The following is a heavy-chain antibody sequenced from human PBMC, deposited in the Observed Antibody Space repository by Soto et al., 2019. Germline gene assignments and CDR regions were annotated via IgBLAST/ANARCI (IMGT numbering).Heavy chain of an antibody. CDR2: INHSGST. CDR1: GGSFSGYY. V-gene: IGHV4-34*01. Sequence: SETLSLTCAVYGGSFSGYYLSWIRQPPGKGLEWIGEINHSGSTNYNPSLKSRVTISVDTSKNQFSLKLSSVTAADTAVYYCARGLVAIWWFDPWGQGTLVTVYS. CDR3: ARGLVAIWWFDP. D-gene: IGHD3-16*01. J-gene: IGHJ5*02.